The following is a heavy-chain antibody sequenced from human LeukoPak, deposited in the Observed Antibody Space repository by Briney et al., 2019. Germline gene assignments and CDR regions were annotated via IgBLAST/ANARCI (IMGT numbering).Heavy chain of an antibody. CDR2: IYYGGST. J-gene: IGHJ5*02. V-gene: IGHV4-31*03. Sequence: SETLSLTCTVSGDSISSSNYYWSWIRQHPGKGLEWIGYIYYGGSTYYNPSLKSRVTISVDTSKNQFSLKLSSVTAADTAVYYCARETPSNWFDPWGQGTLVTVSS. CDR3: ARETPSNWFDP. CDR1: GDSISSSNYY.